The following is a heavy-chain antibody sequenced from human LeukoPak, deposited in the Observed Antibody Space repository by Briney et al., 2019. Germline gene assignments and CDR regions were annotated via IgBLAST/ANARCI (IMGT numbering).Heavy chain of an antibody. CDR1: GGSISSHY. CDR2: IYYSGST. CDR3: ASQHIVVVPVAIGGGWFDP. V-gene: IGHV4-59*11. J-gene: IGHJ5*02. Sequence: SETLSLTCTVSGGSISSHYWSWIRQPPGKGLEWIGYIYYSGSTNYNPSLKSRVTISVDTSKNQFSLKLSSVTAADTAVYYCASQHIVVVPVAIGGGWFDPWGQGTLVTVSS. D-gene: IGHD2-2*02.